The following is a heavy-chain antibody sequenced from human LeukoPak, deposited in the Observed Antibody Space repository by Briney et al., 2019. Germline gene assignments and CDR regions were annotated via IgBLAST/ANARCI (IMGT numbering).Heavy chain of an antibody. CDR2: INPNSGGT. D-gene: IGHD2-15*01. J-gene: IGHJ6*03. Sequence: ASVKVSCKASGYTFTGYYMHWVRQAPGQGLEWMGWINPNSGGTNYAQKFQGRVTMTRDTSISTAYMELSRLRSDDTAVYYCARDRPVVVVAATRYYYYYMDVWGKGTTVTISS. CDR3: ARDRPVVVVAATRYYYYYMDV. V-gene: IGHV1-2*02. CDR1: GYTFTGYY.